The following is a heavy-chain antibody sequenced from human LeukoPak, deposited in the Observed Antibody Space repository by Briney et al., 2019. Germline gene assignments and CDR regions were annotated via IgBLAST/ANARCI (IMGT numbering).Heavy chain of an antibody. CDR2: INPNNDDT. CDR3: ARGGYSYGADY. J-gene: IGHJ4*02. V-gene: IGHV1-2*02. D-gene: IGHD5-18*01. CDR1: GYTFTDYY. Sequence: ASVKVSCKASGYTFTDYYMHWVRQAPGQGLEWMGWINPNNDDTNYAQKFQGRVTMTRDTSISTAYMELSRLTSDDTAVYYCARGGYSYGADYWGQGTLVTVSS.